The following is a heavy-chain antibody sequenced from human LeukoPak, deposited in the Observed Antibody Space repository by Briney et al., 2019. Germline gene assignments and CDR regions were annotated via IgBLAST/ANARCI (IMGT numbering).Heavy chain of an antibody. J-gene: IGHJ4*02. V-gene: IGHV3-48*03. CDR1: GFTFSSYE. Sequence: GSLRLSCAASGFTFSSYEMNWVRQAPGKGLEWVSYISSAGGTIYYADSVKGRFTISRDNAKNSLFLQMNSLRAEDMAVYYCARMMSAIDYWGQGTLVTVSS. D-gene: IGHD3-16*01. CDR2: ISSAGGTI. CDR3: ARMMSAIDY.